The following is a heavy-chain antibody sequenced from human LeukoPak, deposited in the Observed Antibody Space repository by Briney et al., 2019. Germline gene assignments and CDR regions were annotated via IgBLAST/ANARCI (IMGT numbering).Heavy chain of an antibody. Sequence: SETLSLTCTVSGASFSSHYWSWVRQSPGKGLEWIGYVYNNGGSNYNPSLKSRATISIDTSKNQFSLKPNSVTAANTAIYYCAGGGTWVGATTLFDFWSQGTLVTVSS. V-gene: IGHV4-59*11. CDR1: GASFSSHY. J-gene: IGHJ4*02. CDR3: AGGGTWVGATTLFDF. CDR2: VYNNGGS. D-gene: IGHD1-26*01.